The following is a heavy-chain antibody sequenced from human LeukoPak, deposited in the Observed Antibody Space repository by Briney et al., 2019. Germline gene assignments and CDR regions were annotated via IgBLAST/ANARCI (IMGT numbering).Heavy chain of an antibody. Sequence: SETLSLTCTVSGGSISSGSYYWSWIRQPAGKGLEWIGRIYTSGSTNYNPSLKSRVTISVDTSKNQFSLKLSSVTAADTAVYYCASGLRYFDLYYWGQGTLVTVSS. CDR2: IYTSGST. D-gene: IGHD3-9*01. J-gene: IGHJ4*02. CDR1: GGSISSGSYY. V-gene: IGHV4-61*02. CDR3: ASGLRYFDLYY.